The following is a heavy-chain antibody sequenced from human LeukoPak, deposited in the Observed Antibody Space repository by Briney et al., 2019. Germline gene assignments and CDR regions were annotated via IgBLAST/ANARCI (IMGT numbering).Heavy chain of an antibody. V-gene: IGHV3-49*03. Sequence: GGSLRLSCAASGFTFGDYAMSWFRQAPGKGLEWVSHIRSKAYGGTTEYAASVKGRFSISRDDSKSIAYLQMNGLKIEDSGVYYCTRIGGGGSSRFDYWGQGTLVTVSS. CDR1: GFTFGDYA. CDR3: TRIGGGGSSRFDY. J-gene: IGHJ4*02. CDR2: IRSKAYGGTT. D-gene: IGHD6-13*01.